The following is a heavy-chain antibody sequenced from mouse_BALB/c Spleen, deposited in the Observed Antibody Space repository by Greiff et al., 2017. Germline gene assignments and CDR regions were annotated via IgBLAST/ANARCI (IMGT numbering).Heavy chain of an antibody. J-gene: IGHJ3*01. CDR1: GFTFSDYY. D-gene: IGHD1-1*01. CDR2: ISDGGSYT. Sequence: EVKLQESGGGLVKPGGSLKLSCAASGFTFSDYYMYWVRQTPEKRLEWVANISDGGSYTYYPDSVKGRFTISRDNAKNNLYLQMSSLKSEDTAMYYCARDHYYGSSSRRFAYWGQGTLVTVSA. V-gene: IGHV5-4*02. CDR3: ARDHYYGSSSRRFAY.